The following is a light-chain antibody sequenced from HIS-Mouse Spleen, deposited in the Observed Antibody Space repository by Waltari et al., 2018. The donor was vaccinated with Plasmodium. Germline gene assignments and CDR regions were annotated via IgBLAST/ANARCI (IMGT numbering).Light chain of an antibody. V-gene: IGKV3-11*01. CDR1: QSVSSY. CDR3: QQRSNWPLYT. Sequence: APLSLSPGARATLSCRASQSVSSYLAWYQQKPGQAPRLLIYDASNRATGIPARFSGSGSGTDFTLTISSLEPEDFAVYYCQQRSNWPLYTFGQGTKLEIK. CDR2: DAS. J-gene: IGKJ2*01.